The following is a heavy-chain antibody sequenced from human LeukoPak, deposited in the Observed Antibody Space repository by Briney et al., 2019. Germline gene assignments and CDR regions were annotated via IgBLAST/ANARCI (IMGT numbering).Heavy chain of an antibody. CDR2: INHSGST. J-gene: IGHJ4*02. CDR3: ARGGIADRLGT. V-gene: IGHV4-34*01. Sequence: PSETLSLTCAVYGGSFSGYYWSWIRQPPGKGLEWIGEINHSGSTNYNPSLKSRVTISVDTPKNQFSLKLSSVTAADTAVYYCARGGIADRLGTWGQGTLVTVSS. D-gene: IGHD6-6*01. CDR1: GGSFSGYY.